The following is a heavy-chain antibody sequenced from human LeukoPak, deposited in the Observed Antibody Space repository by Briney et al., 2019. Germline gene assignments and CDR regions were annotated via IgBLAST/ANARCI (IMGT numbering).Heavy chain of an antibody. D-gene: IGHD3-10*01. J-gene: IGHJ6*02. CDR1: GFTFSSYA. CDR2: ISGSGGST. CDR3: AKDLGYGWGYYYYGMDV. Sequence: SLRLSCXASGFTFSSYAMSWVRQAPGKGLEWVSAISGSGGSTYYADSVKGRFAISRDNSKNTLYLQMNSLRAEDTAVYYCAKDLGYGWGYYYYGMDVWGQGTTVTVSS. V-gene: IGHV3-23*01.